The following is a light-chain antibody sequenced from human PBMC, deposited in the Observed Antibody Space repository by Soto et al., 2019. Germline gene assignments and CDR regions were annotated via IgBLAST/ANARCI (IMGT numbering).Light chain of an antibody. J-gene: IGLJ2*01. CDR1: SSDVGSYNL. V-gene: IGLV2-23*02. CDR2: EVS. CDR3: CSYAGSSTFVV. Sequence: QSALTQPASVSGSPGQSITISCTATSSDVGSYNLVSWYQQHPGKAPKLMIYEVSKRPSGVSNRFSGSKSGNTASLTISGLQAEDEADYYCCSYAGSSTFVVFGGGTKVTVL.